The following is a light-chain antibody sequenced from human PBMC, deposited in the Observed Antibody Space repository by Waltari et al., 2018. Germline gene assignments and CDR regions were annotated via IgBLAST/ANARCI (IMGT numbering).Light chain of an antibody. CDR2: LSS. CDR3: MQALQTPRT. CDR1: QSLLHSNGYTY. Sequence: DIVMTQSPLSLPVTPGEPASISCRSSQSLLHSNGYTYLDWYLQKPGQSPQLLIYLSSIRASGVPDRFSGSGSGTDFTLKISRVEAEDVGVYYCMQALQTPRTFGQGTKVEIK. V-gene: IGKV2-28*01. J-gene: IGKJ1*01.